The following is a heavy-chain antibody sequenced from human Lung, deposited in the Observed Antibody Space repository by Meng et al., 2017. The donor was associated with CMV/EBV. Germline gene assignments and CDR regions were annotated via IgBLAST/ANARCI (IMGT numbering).Heavy chain of an antibody. Sequence: SETLSLXCVVNDEFFEPCSAFYWTWIRQTPGKELVWIGEVNHIGRTNYNPSLKGRVTISVDTSKKQFSLRLTSVTAADTDTYYCASESATSLVGRIYYYGMDVWGQGTXVTVSS. D-gene: IGHD2-15*01. CDR2: VNHIGRT. V-gene: IGHV4-34*01. CDR1: DEFFEPCSAFY. CDR3: ASESATSLVGRIYYYGMDV. J-gene: IGHJ6*02.